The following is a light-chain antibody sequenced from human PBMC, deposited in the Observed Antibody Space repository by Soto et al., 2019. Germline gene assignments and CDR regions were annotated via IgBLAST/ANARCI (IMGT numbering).Light chain of an antibody. J-gene: IGLJ1*01. Sequence: QSALTQPRSVSGSPGQSVTISCTGTSSDVGGHKYVSWYQQHPGKAPKLMIYDVSERPSGVPDRFSGSKSGNTASLTISGLQAEDDADYYCCSYAGSYTFVFGPRTQGTV. V-gene: IGLV2-11*01. CDR3: CSYAGSYTFV. CDR1: SSDVGGHKY. CDR2: DVS.